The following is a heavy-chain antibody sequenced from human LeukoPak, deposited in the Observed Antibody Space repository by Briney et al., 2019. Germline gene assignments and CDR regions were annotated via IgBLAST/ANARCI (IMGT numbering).Heavy chain of an antibody. V-gene: IGHV3-48*01. J-gene: IGHJ4*02. D-gene: IGHD3-22*01. CDR2: ISSSSSTI. CDR1: GFTFSSYS. Sequence: GSLRLSCAASGFTFSSYSMNWVRQAPGKGLEWVSYISSSSSTIYYADSVKGRFTISRDNAKNSLYLQMNSLRAEDTAVYYCARDPNYYDSSGYYFGIYWGQGTLVTVSS. CDR3: ARDPNYYDSSGYYFGIY.